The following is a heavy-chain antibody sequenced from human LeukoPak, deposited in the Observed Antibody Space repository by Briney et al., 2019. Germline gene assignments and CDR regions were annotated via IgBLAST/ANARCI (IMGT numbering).Heavy chain of an antibody. CDR3: ARGHLQFNWFDP. CDR2: IYTSGST. CDR1: GGSISSSSYY. Sequence: TSSETLSLTCTVSGGSISSSSYYWSWIRQPAGKGLEWIGRIYTSGSTNYNPSLKSRVTMSVDTSKNQFSLKLSSVTAADTAVYYCARGHLQFNWFDPWGQGTLVTVSS. V-gene: IGHV4-61*02. J-gene: IGHJ5*02. D-gene: IGHD5-24*01.